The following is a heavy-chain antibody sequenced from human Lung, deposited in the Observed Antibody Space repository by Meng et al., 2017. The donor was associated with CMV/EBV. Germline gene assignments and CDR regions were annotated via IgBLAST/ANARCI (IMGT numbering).Heavy chain of an antibody. Sequence: GGSLRLXCKVSGNGFTTYWIGWVRQISGKGLEWMGIIYPRDSDTVYMMSFQGRVTISADKSINTVYLQWDSLRASDTALYYCARRDYYDLGSGNWGQG. CDR3: ARRDYYDLGSGN. J-gene: IGHJ4*02. CDR1: GNGFTTYW. V-gene: IGHV5-51*01. CDR2: IYPRDSDT. D-gene: IGHD3-10*01.